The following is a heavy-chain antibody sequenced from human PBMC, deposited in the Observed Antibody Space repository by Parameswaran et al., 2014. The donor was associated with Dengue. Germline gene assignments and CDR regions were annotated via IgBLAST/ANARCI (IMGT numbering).Heavy chain of an antibody. Sequence: QAGGSLRLSCAASGFTFSSYAMHWVRQAPGKGLEWVAVISYDGSNKYYADSVKGRFTISRDNSKNTLYLQMNSLRAEDTAVYYCASRDDILTSYYKSYYYGMDVWGQGTTVTVSS. J-gene: IGHJ6*02. CDR2: ISYDGSNK. V-gene: IGHV3-30*01. D-gene: IGHD3-9*01. CDR3: ASRDDILTSYYKSYYYGMDV. CDR1: GFTFSSYA.